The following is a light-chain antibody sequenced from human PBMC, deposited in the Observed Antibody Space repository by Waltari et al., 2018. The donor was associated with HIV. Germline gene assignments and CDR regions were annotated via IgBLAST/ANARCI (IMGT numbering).Light chain of an antibody. V-gene: IGLV3-19*01. J-gene: IGLJ1*01. Sequence: SSDLTQDPGVSVALGQTVRITCQGDSLGTYYAAWYQQKPGQAPILVVYGKNNRPAGFPVRFSGSTSGNTASLTITGAQAVDEADYYCGSRDSAGSSFGFGPGTKVTVL. CDR2: GKN. CDR3: GSRDSAGSSFG. CDR1: SLGTYY.